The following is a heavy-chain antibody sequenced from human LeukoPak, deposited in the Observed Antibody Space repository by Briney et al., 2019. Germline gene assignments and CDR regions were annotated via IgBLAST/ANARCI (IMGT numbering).Heavy chain of an antibody. CDR3: GRGEHNTDECLSEVL. CDR2: MKQDGSEK. Sequence: GGTLSLSAAASGFPFRSYWMTWVGQAPGRGREGVANMKQDGSEKYYVDTVKARSTVERDNAKTPLNLQMPSRRADDPAVYRGGRGEHNTDECLSEVLWGEGILVTLSS. J-gene: IGHJ4*02. D-gene: IGHD3-3*01. V-gene: IGHV3-7*04. CDR1: GFPFRSYW.